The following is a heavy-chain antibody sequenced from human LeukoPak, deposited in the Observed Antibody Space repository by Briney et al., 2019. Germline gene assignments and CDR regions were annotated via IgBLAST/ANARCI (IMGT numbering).Heavy chain of an antibody. V-gene: IGHV1-69*13. CDR1: GGTFSSYA. CDR2: IIPIFGTA. J-gene: IGHJ4*02. D-gene: IGHD3-3*01. Sequence: ASVKVSCKASGGTFSSYAISWVRQAPGQGLEWMGGIIPIFGTANYAQKFQGRVTITADESTSTAYMELSSLRSEDTAVYYCARTAEIRTYYDFWSGYYFDYWGQGTLVTVSS. CDR3: ARTAEIRTYYDFWSGYYFDY.